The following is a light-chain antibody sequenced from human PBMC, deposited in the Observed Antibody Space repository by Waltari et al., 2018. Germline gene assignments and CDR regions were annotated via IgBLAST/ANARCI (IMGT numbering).Light chain of an antibody. Sequence: SVLPQPPPASWTTGPWVTISCSGSRSKVGATVVTWSHQVPGTAPKLVIYRNDQMPSGVPDRFTASKSGTSASLAISGLQSEDEGDYYCATWDDSPTGRWVFGGGTRVTVL. J-gene: IGLJ3*02. V-gene: IGLV1-44*01. CDR3: ATWDDSPTGRWV. CDR2: RND. CDR1: RSKVGATV.